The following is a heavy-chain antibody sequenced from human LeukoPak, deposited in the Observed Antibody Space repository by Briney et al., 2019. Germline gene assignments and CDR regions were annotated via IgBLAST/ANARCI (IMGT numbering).Heavy chain of an antibody. J-gene: IGHJ4*02. CDR3: ARAGGYYDSSGYYYFDY. Sequence: KTSETLSLTCAVYGGSFSGYYWSWIRQPPGKGLEWIGEINHSGSTNYNPSLKSRVTISVDTSKNQFSLKLSSVTAADTAVYYCARAGGYYDSSGYYYFDYWGQGTLVTVSS. CDR2: INHSGST. CDR1: GGSFSGYY. V-gene: IGHV4-34*01. D-gene: IGHD3-22*01.